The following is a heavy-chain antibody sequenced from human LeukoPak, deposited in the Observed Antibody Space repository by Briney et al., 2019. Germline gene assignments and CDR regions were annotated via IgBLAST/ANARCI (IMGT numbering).Heavy chain of an antibody. V-gene: IGHV4-39*01. Sequence: PSETLSLTCTVSGGSISSSSYYWGWIRQPPGKGLEWIGSIYYSGSTYYSPSLKSRVTISVDTSKNQFSLKLSSVTAADTAVYYCARHPLADYDFWSGYWPDAFDIWGQGTMVTVSS. CDR1: GGSISSSSYY. CDR2: IYYSGST. J-gene: IGHJ3*02. D-gene: IGHD3-3*01. CDR3: ARHPLADYDFWSGYWPDAFDI.